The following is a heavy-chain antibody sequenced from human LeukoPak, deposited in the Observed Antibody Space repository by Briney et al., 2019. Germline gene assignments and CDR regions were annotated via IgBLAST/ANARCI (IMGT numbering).Heavy chain of an antibody. D-gene: IGHD1-7*01. J-gene: IGHJ4*02. Sequence: PGGSLTLSCAASGFTFSSYNMNWVRQPPAQRLEWVSSISSSSEYTYYAASVKGRFTISRDNAKNSLFLQMNSLRAEGTAVYYCARGGGVTGTTIQYWGQGTLVTVSS. CDR2: ISSSSEYT. CDR3: ARGGGVTGTTIQY. CDR1: GFTFSSYN. V-gene: IGHV3-21*01.